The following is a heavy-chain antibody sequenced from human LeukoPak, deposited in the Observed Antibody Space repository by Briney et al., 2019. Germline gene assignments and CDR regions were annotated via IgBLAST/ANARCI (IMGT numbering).Heavy chain of an antibody. J-gene: IGHJ4*02. D-gene: IGHD1-26*01. CDR3: ARVEVTSEGSYSPGSY. CDR1: GYTFTSYY. Sequence: ASVKVSCKASGYTFTSYYMHWVRQAPGQGLEWMGIINPSGGSTSYAQKFQGRVTMTRDTSTSTVYMELSSLRSEDTAVYYCARVEVTSEGSYSPGSYWGQGTLVTVSS. V-gene: IGHV1-46*01. CDR2: INPSGGST.